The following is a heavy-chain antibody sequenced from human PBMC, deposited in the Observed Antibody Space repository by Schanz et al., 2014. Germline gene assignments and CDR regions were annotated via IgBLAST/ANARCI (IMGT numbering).Heavy chain of an antibody. CDR3: ARGSGRIPADGSFDY. V-gene: IGHV1-18*01. CDR1: GYDFHIYA. CDR2: ISGYTGDT. J-gene: IGHJ4*02. D-gene: IGHD1-26*01. Sequence: QVQLVQSGAEVKKPGASVTVSCKASGYDFHIYAYSWVRQAPGQGPEWIGWISGYTGDTKYVQKFQHRVNMTTDRTTSTVYMELRSLRFDDTAVYFCARGSGRIPADGSFDYWGQGTRVTVSS.